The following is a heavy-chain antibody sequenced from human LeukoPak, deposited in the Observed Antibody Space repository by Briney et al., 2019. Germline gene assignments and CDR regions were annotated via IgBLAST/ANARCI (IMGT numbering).Heavy chain of an antibody. V-gene: IGHV3-30-3*01. D-gene: IGHD6-13*01. CDR2: ISYDGSNK. CDR3: ARESYSSSWSSFPTAGNWFDP. J-gene: IGHJ5*02. CDR1: GFTFSSYA. Sequence: PGRSLRLSCAASGFTFSSYAMHWVRQAPGKGLEWVAVISYDGSNKYYADSVKGRFTISRDNSKNTLYLQMNSLRAEDTAVYYCARESYSSSWSSFPTAGNWFDPWGQGTLVTVSS.